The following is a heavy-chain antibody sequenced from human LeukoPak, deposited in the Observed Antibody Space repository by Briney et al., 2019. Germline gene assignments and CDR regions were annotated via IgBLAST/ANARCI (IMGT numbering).Heavy chain of an antibody. CDR3: ARRRPITIFGVVGFDY. V-gene: IGHV1-2*04. CDR2: INPNSGGT. D-gene: IGHD3-3*01. Sequence: ASVKVSCKASGYTFTGYYMHWVRQAPGQGLEWMGWINPNSGGTNYAQKFQGWVTMTRDTSISTAYTELSRLRSDDTAVYYCARRRPITIFGVVGFDYWGQGTLVTVSS. J-gene: IGHJ4*02. CDR1: GYTFTGYY.